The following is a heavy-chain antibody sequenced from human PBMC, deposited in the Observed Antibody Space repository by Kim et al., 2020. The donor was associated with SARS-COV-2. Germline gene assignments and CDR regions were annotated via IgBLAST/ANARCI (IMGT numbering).Heavy chain of an antibody. Sequence: SETLSLTCAVYGGSFSGYYWSWIRQPPGKGLEWIGEINHSGSTNYNPSLKSRVTISVDTSKNQFSLKLSSVTAADTAVYYCARPNKLYYFDYWGQGTLVT. D-gene: IGHD1-1*01. CDR2: INHSGST. J-gene: IGHJ4*02. CDR1: GGSFSGYY. CDR3: ARPNKLYYFDY. V-gene: IGHV4-34*01.